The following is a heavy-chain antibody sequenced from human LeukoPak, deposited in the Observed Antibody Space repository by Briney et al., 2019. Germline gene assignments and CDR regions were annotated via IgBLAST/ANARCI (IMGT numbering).Heavy chain of an antibody. D-gene: IGHD2-2*02. CDR2: ISSSSSYI. J-gene: IGHJ5*02. V-gene: IGHV3-21*01. CDR3: ARDALVVPAAILPNWFDP. Sequence: PGGSLRLSCAASGFTFSSYSMNWVRQAPGKGLEWVSSISSSSSYIYYADSVKGRFTISRDNAKNSLYLQMNSLRAEDTAVYYCARDALVVPAAILPNWFDPWGQGTLVTVSS. CDR1: GFTFSSYS.